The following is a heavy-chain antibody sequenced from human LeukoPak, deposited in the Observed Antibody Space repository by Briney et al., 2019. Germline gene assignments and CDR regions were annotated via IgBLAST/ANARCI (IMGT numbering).Heavy chain of an antibody. CDR1: GGSISSYY. D-gene: IGHD3-3*01. CDR2: IYYSGST. CDR3: ARGWWSGYYGDY. Sequence: SETLSLTCTVSGGSISSYYWSWIRQPPGKGLEWIGYIYYSGSTNYNPSLKNRVTISVDTSKNQFSLKLSSVTAADTAVYYCARGWWSGYYGDYWGQGTLVTVSS. V-gene: IGHV4-59*12. J-gene: IGHJ4*02.